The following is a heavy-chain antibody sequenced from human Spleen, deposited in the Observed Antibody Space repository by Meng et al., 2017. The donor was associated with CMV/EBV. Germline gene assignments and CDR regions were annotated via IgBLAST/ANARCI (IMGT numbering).Heavy chain of an antibody. J-gene: IGHJ6*01. CDR3: ARPQESPRV. Sequence: GESLKISCAASGFSFSGSAMHWVRQASGKGLEWVGRIRSKANSYATAYAASVKGRFTISRDDSKNTAYLQMNSLKTEDTAVYYCARPQESPRVWGQGTTVTVSS. CDR2: IRSKANSYAT. V-gene: IGHV3-73*01. CDR1: GFSFSGSA. D-gene: IGHD3-10*01.